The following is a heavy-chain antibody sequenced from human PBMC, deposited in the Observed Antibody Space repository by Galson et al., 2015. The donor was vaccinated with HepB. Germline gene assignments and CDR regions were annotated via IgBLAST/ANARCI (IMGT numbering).Heavy chain of an antibody. Sequence: SLRLSCAASGFTFSSYGMHWVRQAPGKGLEWVAVIWYDGSNKYYADSVKGRFTISRDNSKNTLYLQMNSLRAEDTAVYYCTRGAAIYCSGGSCYLFDPWGQGTLVTVSS. V-gene: IGHV3-33*01. CDR3: TRGAAIYCSGGSCYLFDP. CDR2: IWYDGSNK. CDR1: GFTFSSYG. D-gene: IGHD2-15*01. J-gene: IGHJ5*02.